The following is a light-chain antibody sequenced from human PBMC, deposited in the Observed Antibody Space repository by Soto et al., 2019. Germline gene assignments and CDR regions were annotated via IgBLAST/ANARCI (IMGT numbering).Light chain of an antibody. V-gene: IGKV1-39*01. J-gene: IGKJ1*01. CDR3: QQSYSSSWT. CDR2: GTS. Sequence: DIQLTQSPSSLSASVGDRVTTTCRASQSISNSLNWYQQKPGKAPNLLIYGTSSLQNGVPSRFGGSGSGTDFTLIISSLQREDFATYYCQQSYSSSWTFGQGTKVDIK. CDR1: QSISNS.